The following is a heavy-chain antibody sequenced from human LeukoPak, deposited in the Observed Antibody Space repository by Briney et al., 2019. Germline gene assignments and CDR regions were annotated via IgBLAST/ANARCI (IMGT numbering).Heavy chain of an antibody. CDR1: GGSLSSSC. CDR3: ARDRVDTAMVLGFDP. V-gene: IGHV4-4*07. J-gene: IGHJ5*02. CDR2: IYTSGST. Sequence: SETLSLTCIVSGGSLSSSCWSWIRQPAGKGLEWIGRIYTSGSTNYNPSLKSRVTMSVDTSKNQFSLKLSSVTAADPAVYYCARDRVDTAMVLGFDPWGQGTLVTVSS. D-gene: IGHD5-18*01.